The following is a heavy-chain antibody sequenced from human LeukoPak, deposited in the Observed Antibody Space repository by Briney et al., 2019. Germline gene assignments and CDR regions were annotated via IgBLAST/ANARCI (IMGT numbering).Heavy chain of an antibody. CDR2: MNPNSGNT. V-gene: IGHV1-8*01. Sequence: GASVTVSCKSSGYTFTSYDINWVRQAAGQGLEGMGWMNPNSGNTGYAQKFQGRVTMTRNTSISTAYMELSSLRSEDTAVYYCARGRISTVTIYYYYYYGMDVWGQGTTVTVSS. CDR1: GYTFTSYD. CDR3: ARGRISTVTIYYYYYYGMDV. J-gene: IGHJ6*02. D-gene: IGHD4-17*01.